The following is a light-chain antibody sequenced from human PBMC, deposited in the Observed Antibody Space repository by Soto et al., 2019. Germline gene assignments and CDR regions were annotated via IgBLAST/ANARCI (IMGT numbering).Light chain of an antibody. Sequence: EIVLTQSPGTLALSPAERATLSCRASQSVSSYLAWYQQKPGQAPRLLIYDASKRATGIPARFSGSGSGTDFTLTISSIEPEDFVVYYCQQRNIFGPGTKVDIK. CDR2: DAS. CDR1: QSVSSY. V-gene: IGKV3-11*01. CDR3: QQRNI. J-gene: IGKJ3*01.